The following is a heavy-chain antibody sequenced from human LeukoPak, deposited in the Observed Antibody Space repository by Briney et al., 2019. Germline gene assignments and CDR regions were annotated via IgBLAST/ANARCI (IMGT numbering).Heavy chain of an antibody. CDR3: ARGSRGIVVVPAAMGQRGWYFDL. V-gene: IGHV4-34*01. Sequence: SETLSLTCAVYGGSFSGYYWSWIRQPPGKGLEWIGEINHSGSTNYNPSLKSRVTISVDTSKNQFSLKLSSVTAADTAVYYCARGSRGIVVVPAAMGQRGWYFDLWGRGTLVTVSS. J-gene: IGHJ2*01. CDR1: GGSFSGYY. CDR2: INHSGST. D-gene: IGHD2-2*01.